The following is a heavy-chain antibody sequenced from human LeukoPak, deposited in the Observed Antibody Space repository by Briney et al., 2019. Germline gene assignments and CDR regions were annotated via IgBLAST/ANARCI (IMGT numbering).Heavy chain of an antibody. CDR3: ARDRKEQYFQH. D-gene: IGHD1-1*01. CDR1: GFTFSSYG. V-gene: IGHV3-33*01. Sequence: GGSLRLSCAASGFTFSSYGMHWVRQAPGKGLEWVAVIWYDGSNKYYADSAKGRFTISRDNSKNTLYLQMNSLRAEDTAVYYCARDRKEQYFQHWGQGTLVTVSS. CDR2: IWYDGSNK. J-gene: IGHJ1*01.